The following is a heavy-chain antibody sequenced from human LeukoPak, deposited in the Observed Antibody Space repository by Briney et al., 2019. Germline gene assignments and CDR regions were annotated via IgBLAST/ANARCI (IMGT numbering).Heavy chain of an antibody. Sequence: SGTLSLTCAVSGGSISSSNWWSWVRQPPGKGLEWIGEIYHSGSTNYNPSLKSRVTISVDKSKNQFSLKLSSVTAADTAVYYCARDQRNYGAWYYFDYWGQGTLVTVSS. CDR2: IYHSGST. J-gene: IGHJ4*02. CDR1: GGSISSSNW. V-gene: IGHV4-4*02. D-gene: IGHD4-11*01. CDR3: ARDQRNYGAWYYFDY.